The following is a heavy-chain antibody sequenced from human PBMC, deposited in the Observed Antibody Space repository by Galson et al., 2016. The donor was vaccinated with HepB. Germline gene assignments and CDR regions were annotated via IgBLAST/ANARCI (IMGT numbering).Heavy chain of an antibody. J-gene: IGHJ4*02. Sequence: SLKLSCAAFGFTFSSYAMSWVRQAPGKGLEWVSLISGSGSSTFYADSVKGRFTISRDNAKNSLYRQMTSLRAEDTAVYYCASIFRYSSSQHPGYWGQGTLVTVSS. CDR1: GFTFSSYA. D-gene: IGHD6-13*01. V-gene: IGHV3-23*01. CDR3: ASIFRYSSSQHPGY. CDR2: ISGSGSST.